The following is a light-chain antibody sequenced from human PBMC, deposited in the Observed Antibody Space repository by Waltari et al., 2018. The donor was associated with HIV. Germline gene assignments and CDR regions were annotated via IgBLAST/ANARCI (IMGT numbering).Light chain of an antibody. Sequence: QAVLTQPFSLSASPGASASLSCTLRSGVNVQNYRIYWYQQRPGSPPRYLLRYKSESDKELGSGLPSRFSGPTDGPANAGNLVITGLQSEDEADYYCMIWYGNIWVFGGGTKLTV. J-gene: IGLJ3*02. CDR1: SGVNVQNYR. CDR2: YKSESDK. CDR3: MIWYGNIWV. V-gene: IGLV5-45*03.